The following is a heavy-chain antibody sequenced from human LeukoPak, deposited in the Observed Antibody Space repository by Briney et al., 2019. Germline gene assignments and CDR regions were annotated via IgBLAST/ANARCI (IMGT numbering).Heavy chain of an antibody. Sequence: SETLSLTCAVYGGSFSGYYWSWIRQPPGKGLEWIGEINHSGSTNYNPSLKSRVTISVDTSKNQFSLKLSSVTAADTAVYYCARVRRSSSWYDWFDPWGQGTLVTVSS. CDR2: INHSGST. V-gene: IGHV4-34*01. CDR3: ARVRRSSSWYDWFDP. D-gene: IGHD6-13*01. J-gene: IGHJ5*02. CDR1: GGSFSGYY.